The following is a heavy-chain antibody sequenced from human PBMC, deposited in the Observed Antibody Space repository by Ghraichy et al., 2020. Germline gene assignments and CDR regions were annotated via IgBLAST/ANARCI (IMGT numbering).Heavy chain of an antibody. CDR2: IRNKANSHTT. V-gene: IGHV3-72*01. J-gene: IGHJ6*02. CDR1: GFTFSDYY. Sequence: GGSLRLSCVASGFTFSDYYMDWVRQAPGKGLEWIGRIRNKANSHTTEYAASVKGRFTVSRDDLKSSLYLQMNSLKTEDTAVYYCVRGHHDLDVWGQGTTVTVSS. D-gene: IGHD3-3*01. CDR3: VRGHHDLDV.